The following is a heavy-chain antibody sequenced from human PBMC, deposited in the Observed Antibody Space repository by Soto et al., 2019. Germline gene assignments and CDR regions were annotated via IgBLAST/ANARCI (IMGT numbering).Heavy chain of an antibody. CDR3: ARDPYVSGSYLLAPGWFDP. Sequence: QVQLQESGPGLVKPSQTLSLTCTVSGGSISSGGYYWSWIRQHPGKGLEWIGYIYYSGSTYYNPSLKSRVTISVDTSKIQSSLKLSSVTAADTAVYYCARDPYVSGSYLLAPGWFDPWGQGTLVTVSS. CDR2: IYYSGST. J-gene: IGHJ5*02. D-gene: IGHD3-10*01. V-gene: IGHV4-31*03. CDR1: GGSISSGGYY.